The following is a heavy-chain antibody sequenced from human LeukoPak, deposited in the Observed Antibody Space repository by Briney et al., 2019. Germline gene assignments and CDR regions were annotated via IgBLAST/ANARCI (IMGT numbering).Heavy chain of an antibody. D-gene: IGHD3-9*01. J-gene: IGHJ6*02. Sequence: SVKVSCKASGGTFSSYAISWVRQAPGQGLEWMGRIIPILGIANYAQKFQGRVTITADKSTSTAYIELRSLRSEDTAVYYCSGVDRGTVLTAYNYYGMEVWGQGTTVTVSS. V-gene: IGHV1-69*04. CDR2: IIPILGIA. CDR1: GGTFSSYA. CDR3: SGVDRGTVLTAYNYYGMEV.